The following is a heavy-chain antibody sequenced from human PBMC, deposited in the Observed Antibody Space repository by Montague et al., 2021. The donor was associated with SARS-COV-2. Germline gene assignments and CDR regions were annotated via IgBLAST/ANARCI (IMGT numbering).Heavy chain of an antibody. CDR1: GGSFTSYY. CDR2: INHSGSS. V-gene: IGHV4-34*01. Sequence: SETLSLTCAVYGGSFTSYYWTWIRQPPGKGLEWIGEINHSGSSNYNPSLESRVTMSVDTSKNQFSLRLNSVSAADTAVYYCARAQVTIFGVLIMLPAAGAVDVWGQGTPVTVSS. J-gene: IGHJ3*01. D-gene: IGHD3-3*01. CDR3: ARAQVTIFGVLIMLPAAGAVDV.